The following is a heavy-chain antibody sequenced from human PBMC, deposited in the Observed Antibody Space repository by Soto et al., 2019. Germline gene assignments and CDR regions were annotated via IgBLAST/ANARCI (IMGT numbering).Heavy chain of an antibody. CDR2: IFYSGST. D-gene: IGHD1-1*01. J-gene: IGHJ5*02. Sequence: SETLSLTCTVSGGSISSSSYYWGWIRQPPGKGLEWIGSIFYSGSTYYNPSLKSRVTISVDTSKNQFSLKLSSVTAADTAVYYCARRYGTTFDPWGQGTLVTVSS. V-gene: IGHV4-39*01. CDR1: GGSISSSSYY. CDR3: ARRYGTTFDP.